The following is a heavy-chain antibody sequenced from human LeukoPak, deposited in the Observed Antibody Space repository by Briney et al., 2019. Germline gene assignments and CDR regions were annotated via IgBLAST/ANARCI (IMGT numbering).Heavy chain of an antibody. CDR2: INAGNGNT. CDR1: GYTFTSYA. Sequence: GASVKVSCKASGYTFTSYAMHWVRQAPGQRLEWMGWINAGNGNTKYSQKFQGRVTITRDTSASTAYMELSSLRSEDTAVYYCARGGYYGSGSYNWFDPWGQGTLVTVSS. V-gene: IGHV1-3*01. D-gene: IGHD3-10*01. J-gene: IGHJ5*02. CDR3: ARGGYYGSGSYNWFDP.